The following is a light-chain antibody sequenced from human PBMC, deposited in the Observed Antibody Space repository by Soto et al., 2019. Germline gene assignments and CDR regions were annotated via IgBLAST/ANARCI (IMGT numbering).Light chain of an antibody. CDR1: QSISSN. Sequence: EIVMTQSPATLSVSPGERATLSCRASQSISSNLAWYQQKPGQAPRLLMYGASTRGTSIPARFSGSGSGTEFTLTISSLQSEDFAVYYCQQYEKWPPTFGQGTKVDIK. V-gene: IGKV3-15*01. CDR3: QQYEKWPPT. J-gene: IGKJ1*01. CDR2: GAS.